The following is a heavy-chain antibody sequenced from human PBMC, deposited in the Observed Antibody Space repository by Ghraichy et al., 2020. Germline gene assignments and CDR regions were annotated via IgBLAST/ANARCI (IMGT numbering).Heavy chain of an antibody. D-gene: IGHD1-26*01. J-gene: IGHJ6*02. CDR3: ARERGSFPYYYYGMDV. CDR1: GYTFTGYY. V-gene: IGHV1-2*02. Sequence: AAVKVSCKASGYTFTGYYMHWVRQAPGQGLEWMGWINPNSGGTNYAQKFQGRVTMTRDTSISTAYMELSRLRSDDTAVYYCARERGSFPYYYYGMDVWGQGTTVTVSS. CDR2: INPNSGGT.